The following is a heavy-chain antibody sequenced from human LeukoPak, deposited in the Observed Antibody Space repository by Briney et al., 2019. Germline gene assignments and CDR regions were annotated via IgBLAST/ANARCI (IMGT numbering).Heavy chain of an antibody. CDR3: ARTMEDYEGGYFDY. J-gene: IGHJ4*02. V-gene: IGHV4-59*01. CDR2: IYYSGST. D-gene: IGHD3-22*01. Sequence: SETLSLTCTVSTGSISSYYWSWIRQPPGKGLEWIGYIYYSGSTNYNPSLKSRVTISVDTSKNQFSLKLSSVTAADTAVYYCARTMEDYEGGYFDYWGQGTLVTVSS. CDR1: TGSISSYY.